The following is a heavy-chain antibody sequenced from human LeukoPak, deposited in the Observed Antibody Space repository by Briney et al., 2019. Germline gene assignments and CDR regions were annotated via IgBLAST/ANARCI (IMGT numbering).Heavy chain of an antibody. CDR1: GFTFSSYS. J-gene: IGHJ1*01. CDR2: ISGSSSYI. D-gene: IGHD2-15*01. V-gene: IGHV3-21*04. Sequence: GGSLRLSCAASGFTFSSYSMNWVRQAPGKGLEWVSSISGSSSYIYYADSVKGRFTISRDNAKNSLYVQMNSLRAEDTAVYYCARDGGYCSGGRCYSVEYFQHWGQGTLVTVSS. CDR3: ARDGGYCSGGRCYSVEYFQH.